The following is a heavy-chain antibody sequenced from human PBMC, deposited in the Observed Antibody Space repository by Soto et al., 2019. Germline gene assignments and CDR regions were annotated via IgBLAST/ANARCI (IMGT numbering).Heavy chain of an antibody. V-gene: IGHV1-18*04. D-gene: IGHD6-19*01. CDR2: ISVYSGNT. CDR1: GYTLTSYG. Sequence: QFQLVQSGAEVRKPRVSVKVSCKASGYTLTSYGISWVRQAPGQGLEWMGWISVYSGNTNYAQKFQGRVSMTRDTSTSTAYMELRSLRSDDTAVYYCATLAVAGSVNWFDPWGQGTLVTVSS. CDR3: ATLAVAGSVNWFDP. J-gene: IGHJ5*02.